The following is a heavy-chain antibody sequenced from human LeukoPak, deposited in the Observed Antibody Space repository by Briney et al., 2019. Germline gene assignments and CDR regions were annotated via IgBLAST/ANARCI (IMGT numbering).Heavy chain of an antibody. J-gene: IGHJ4*02. CDR2: IIPIFGTA. CDR1: GGTFSSYA. D-gene: IGHD3-22*01. Sequence: ASVKVSCKASGGTFSSYAISWVRQAPGQGLEWMGRIIPIFGTANYAQKFQGRVTITTDESTSTAYMELSSLRSEDTAEYYCARENYYDSSGYFDYWGQGTLVTVSS. V-gene: IGHV1-69*05. CDR3: ARENYYDSSGYFDY.